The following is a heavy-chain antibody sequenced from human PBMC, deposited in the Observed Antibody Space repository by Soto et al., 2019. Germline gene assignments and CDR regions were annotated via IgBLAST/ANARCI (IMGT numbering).Heavy chain of an antibody. V-gene: IGHV3-64D*08. Sequence: GGSLRLSCSASGFIFSDFAMYWVRQAPGKGLEHISTISFNGGTTFYADTVKGRFIISRDNSKNIVYLQMSSLRPEDTARYYCAKASVRSLYIRNKIDSWGQGTLVTVSS. CDR3: AKASVRSLYIRNKIDS. D-gene: IGHD1-20*01. CDR1: GFIFSDFA. J-gene: IGHJ4*02. CDR2: ISFNGGTT.